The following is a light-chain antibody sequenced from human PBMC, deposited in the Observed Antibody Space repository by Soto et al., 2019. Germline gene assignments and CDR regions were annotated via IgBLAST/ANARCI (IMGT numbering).Light chain of an antibody. CDR1: SSDVGGYNY. CDR2: DVS. CDR3: SSYTTSSTYV. Sequence: QSVLTQPASVSGSPGQSITISCTGTSSDVGGYNYVSWYQQHPGKAPKLMISDVSNRPSGVSNRFSGSKSGNTASLTISGLQTEDEADYCSSYTTSSTYVFGTGTKSPS. V-gene: IGLV2-14*01. J-gene: IGLJ1*01.